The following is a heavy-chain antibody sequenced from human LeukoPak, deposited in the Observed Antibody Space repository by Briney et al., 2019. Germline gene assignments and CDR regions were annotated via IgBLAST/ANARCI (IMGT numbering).Heavy chain of an antibody. CDR2: IYTSGST. CDR1: GASISSYY. V-gene: IGHV4-4*07. CDR3: TRDMLVRGYYYGMDV. J-gene: IGHJ6*02. Sequence: KASETLSLTCTVSGASISSYYWSWIRQPAGKGLEWIGRIYTSGSTNYSPSLKSRVTMSLDTSKNQFSLNLNSVTAADTAVYYCTRDMLVRGYYYGMDVWGQGTRSPSP. D-gene: IGHD3-10*01.